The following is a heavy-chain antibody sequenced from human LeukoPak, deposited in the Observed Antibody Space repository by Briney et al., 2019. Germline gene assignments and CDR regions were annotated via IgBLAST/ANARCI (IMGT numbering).Heavy chain of an antibody. CDR3: ARSLPCHGYNPRDCGAFDI. CDR1: GFTFSSYD. Sequence: GGSLRLSCAASGFTFSSYDMHWVRQPTGKGLEWVSVIGTTGDPYYPGSVKGRFTISRENAKNCLYLQMNSLRAGDTAVYYCARSLPCHGYNPRDCGAFDIWGEGTMVTVSS. J-gene: IGHJ3*02. D-gene: IGHD5-12*01. CDR2: IGTTGDP. V-gene: IGHV3-13*05.